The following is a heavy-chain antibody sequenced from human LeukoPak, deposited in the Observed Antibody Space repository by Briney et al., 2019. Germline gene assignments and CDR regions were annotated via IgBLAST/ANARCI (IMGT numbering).Heavy chain of an antibody. V-gene: IGHV3-30*02. D-gene: IGHD2-2*01. CDR1: GFTFSSYG. J-gene: IGHJ3*02. CDR2: IRYDGSNK. CDR3: AKDATWRAVVPAADAFDI. Sequence: QSGGSLRLSCAASGFTFSSYGMHWVRQAPGKGLEWVAFIRYDGSNKYYADSVKGRFTISRDNSKNTLYLQMNSLRAEDTAVYYCAKDATWRAVVPAADAFDIWGQGTMVTVSS.